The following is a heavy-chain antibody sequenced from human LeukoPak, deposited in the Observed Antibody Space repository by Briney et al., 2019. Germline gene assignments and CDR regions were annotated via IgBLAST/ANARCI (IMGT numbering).Heavy chain of an antibody. CDR1: GFTFSSYA. D-gene: IGHD3-22*01. CDR2: ISGSGGST. V-gene: IGHV3-23*01. J-gene: IGHJ4*02. CDR3: AKVYYYDSSGYYYFDY. Sequence: GGSLRLSCAASGFTFSSYAMSWVRQAPGKGLEWVSAISGSGGSTYYADSVKGRFTISRDNSKNTLYLQTNSLRAEDTAVYYCAKVYYYDSSGYYYFDYWGQGTLVTVSS.